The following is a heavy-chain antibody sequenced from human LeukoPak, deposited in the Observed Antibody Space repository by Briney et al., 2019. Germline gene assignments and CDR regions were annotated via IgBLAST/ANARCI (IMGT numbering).Heavy chain of an antibody. D-gene: IGHD2-15*01. Sequence: PSETLSLTCAVYGGSFSGYYWSWIRQPPGKGLEWIGEINHSGSTNYNPSLKSRVTISVDTSKNQFSLKLSSVTAADTAVYYCEREKNCSGGSCLDYWGQGTLVTVSS. CDR1: GGSFSGYY. V-gene: IGHV4-34*01. J-gene: IGHJ4*02. CDR3: EREKNCSGGSCLDY. CDR2: INHSGST.